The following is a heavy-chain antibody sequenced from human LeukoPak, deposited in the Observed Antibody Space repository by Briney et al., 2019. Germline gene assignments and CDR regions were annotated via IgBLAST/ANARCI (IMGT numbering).Heavy chain of an antibody. CDR2: IYYSGST. D-gene: IGHD3-22*01. CDR1: GGARTRCC. Sequence: SETLCLTGTVPGGARTRCCGTGFRQAPGKSLNRNGYIYYSGSTNYNLSLKSRVTISADTSKNQISLKLSSVTAADTAVYYCARALYDSGGYFYLIWGQGTLVTVSS. CDR3: ARALYDSGGYFYLI. J-gene: IGHJ4*02. V-gene: IGHV4-59*01.